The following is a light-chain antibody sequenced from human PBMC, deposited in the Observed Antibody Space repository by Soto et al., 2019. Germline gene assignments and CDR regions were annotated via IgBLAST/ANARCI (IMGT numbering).Light chain of an antibody. Sequence: QSVLTQPASVSGSPGQSVTISCTGTSSDFGSYKFVSWYQHHPGTVPKVIIYETSKRPSGVSDRFSGSKSSNTASLTISGLQAEDEADYYCFSFTSTNTHVFGSGTKVTAL. CDR2: ETS. V-gene: IGLV2-23*01. J-gene: IGLJ1*01. CDR3: FSFTSTNTHV. CDR1: SSDFGSYKF.